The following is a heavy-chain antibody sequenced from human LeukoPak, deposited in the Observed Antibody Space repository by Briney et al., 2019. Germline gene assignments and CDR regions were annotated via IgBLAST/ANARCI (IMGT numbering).Heavy chain of an antibody. J-gene: IGHJ4*02. D-gene: IGHD6-13*01. Sequence: GGSLRLSCAVSGFTFSGFWMSWSRQAPGKGLEWVASINSDGSEGYYADVVKGRFTISRDNSENKLYLQMNSLRAEDTAIYYCAKVGSSNWYYFDFWGQGTLVTVSS. CDR3: AKVGSSNWYYFDF. CDR1: GFTFSGFW. CDR2: INSDGSEG. V-gene: IGHV3-7*03.